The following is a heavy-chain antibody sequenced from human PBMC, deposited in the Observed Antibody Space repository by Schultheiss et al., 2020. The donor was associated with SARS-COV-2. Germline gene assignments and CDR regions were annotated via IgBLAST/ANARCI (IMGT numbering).Heavy chain of an antibody. V-gene: IGHV3-48*04. Sequence: GGSLRLSCAASGFTFSSYSMNWVRQAPGKGLEWVSGISWNSGSIGYADSVKGRFTISRDNAKNSLYLQMNSLRAEDTAVYYCWWNPDYWGQGTLVTVSS. D-gene: IGHD1-1*01. CDR2: ISWNSGSI. CDR1: GFTFSSYS. CDR3: WWNPDY. J-gene: IGHJ4*02.